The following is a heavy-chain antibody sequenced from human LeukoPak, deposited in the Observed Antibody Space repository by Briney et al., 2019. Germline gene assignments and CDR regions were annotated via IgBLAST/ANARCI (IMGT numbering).Heavy chain of an antibody. CDR1: GFTLSSYW. CDR3: ARDYKAGGGTELDY. J-gene: IGHJ4*02. CDR2: IKQDGCEK. Sequence: GGSVRLSCAACGFTLSSYWMIWLRQAPGKGREWVVNIKQDGCEKYYVDSVKGRFTITRDNAKNSLYLQMSSLRAEDTAVYYCARDYKAGGGTELDYWGQGTLVTVSS. D-gene: IGHD6-19*01. V-gene: IGHV3-7*01.